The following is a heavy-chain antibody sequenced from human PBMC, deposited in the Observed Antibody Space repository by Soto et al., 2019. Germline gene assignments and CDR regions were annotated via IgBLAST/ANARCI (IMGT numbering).Heavy chain of an antibody. CDR2: ISGSGGTT. CDR3: AKDMGDIVVVPAGNDAFDI. CDR1: GFTFSSYA. V-gene: IGHV3-23*01. J-gene: IGHJ3*02. D-gene: IGHD2-2*01. Sequence: GGSLRLSCAASGFTFSSYAMSWVRQAPGKGLEWVSGISGSGGTTYYADSVKGRFTISRDNSKNTLYLQMNSLRAEDTALYYCAKDMGDIVVVPAGNDAFDIWGQGTMVTVSS.